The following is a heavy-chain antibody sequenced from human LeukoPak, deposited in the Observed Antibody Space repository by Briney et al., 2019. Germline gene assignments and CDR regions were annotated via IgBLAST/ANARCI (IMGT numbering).Heavy chain of an antibody. CDR2: ISGSGGST. D-gene: IGHD3-10*01. CDR3: AKDRDRRKEWYYYGSGSWGLLYMDV. Sequence: GGSLRLSCAASGFTFSSYAMSWVRQAPGKGLEWVSAISGSGGSTYYADSVKGRFTISRDNSKKTLYLQMNSLRAEETAVYYCAKDRDRRKEWYYYGSGSWGLLYMDVWGKGTTVTVSS. V-gene: IGHV3-23*01. J-gene: IGHJ6*03. CDR1: GFTFSSYA.